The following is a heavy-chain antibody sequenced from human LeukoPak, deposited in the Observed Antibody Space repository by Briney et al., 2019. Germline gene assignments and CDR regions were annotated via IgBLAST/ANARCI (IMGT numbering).Heavy chain of an antibody. CDR1: GFTFSSYS. D-gene: IGHD3-10*01. Sequence: GGSLRLSCAASGFTFSSYSMNWVRQAPGKGLEWVSSISSSSSYIYYADSVKGRFTISRDNAKNSLYLQMNSLRAEDTAVYYCASSPYYYGSGSYYSYWGQGTLVTVSS. J-gene: IGHJ4*02. CDR3: ASSPYYYGSGSYYSY. CDR2: ISSSSSYI. V-gene: IGHV3-21*01.